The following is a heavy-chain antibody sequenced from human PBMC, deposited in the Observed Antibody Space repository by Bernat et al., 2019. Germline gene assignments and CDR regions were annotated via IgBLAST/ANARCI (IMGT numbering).Heavy chain of an antibody. CDR1: GFTFSSYS. CDR3: ARAGDHGDWYFDL. D-gene: IGHD7-27*01. J-gene: IGHJ2*01. V-gene: IGHV3-21*01. CDR2: ISSSSSYI. Sequence: EVQLVESGGGLVKPGGSLRLSCAASGFTFSSYSMNWVRQAPGKGLEWVSSISSSSSYIYYADSVKGRFTISRDNAKNSLYLQMNSLRAEDTAVHYCARAGDHGDWYFDLWGRGTLVTVSS.